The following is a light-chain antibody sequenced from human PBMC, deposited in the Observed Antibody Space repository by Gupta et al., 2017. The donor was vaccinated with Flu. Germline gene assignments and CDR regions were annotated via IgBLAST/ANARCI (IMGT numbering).Light chain of an antibody. CDR3: QHYHNWPPHS. CDR1: QSISSN. Sequence: EIVMTQSPATLSVSPGERATLSCRASQSISSNLAWYQQKPGQAPRLLIYGASTRATDIPARFSGSGCGTEFTLTISSRQSEDFAVYYCQHYHNWPPHSFGQGTKMEIK. J-gene: IGKJ2*03. V-gene: IGKV3-15*01. CDR2: GAS.